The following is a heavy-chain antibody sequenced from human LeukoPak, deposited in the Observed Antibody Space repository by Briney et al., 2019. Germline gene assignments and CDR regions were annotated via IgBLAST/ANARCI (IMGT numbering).Heavy chain of an antibody. CDR3: ARHVSSTPRNYYYYMDV. D-gene: IGHD2-8*01. CDR1: GYSFTSYW. J-gene: IGHJ6*03. Sequence: GESLKISCKGSGYSFTSYWIGWGRQMPGKGLEGMGIIYPGDSDTRYRPSFQGQVTISADKSISTAYLQWRRLKASDTAMYYCARHVSSTPRNYYYYMDVWGKGTTVTVSS. CDR2: IYPGDSDT. V-gene: IGHV5-51*01.